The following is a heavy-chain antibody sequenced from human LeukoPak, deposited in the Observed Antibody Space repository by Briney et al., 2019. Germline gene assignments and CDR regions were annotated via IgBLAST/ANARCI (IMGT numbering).Heavy chain of an antibody. CDR2: ISSDGATT. V-gene: IGHV3-64D*06. Sequence: GGSLRLSCAASGFTFSSYAMSWVRQAPGKGLEYVSAISSDGATTYYTDSLKDRFTISRDNSKSTLFLQMRYLRLEDTAVYYCVKEKTYYDYWGQGTLVTVSS. CDR3: VKEKTYYDY. CDR1: GFTFSSYA. J-gene: IGHJ4*02.